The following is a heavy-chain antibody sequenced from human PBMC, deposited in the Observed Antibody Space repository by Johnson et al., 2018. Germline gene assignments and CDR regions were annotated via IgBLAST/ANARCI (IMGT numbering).Heavy chain of an antibody. J-gene: IGHJ3*02. D-gene: IGHD6-19*01. V-gene: IGHV3-64*01. Sequence: VQLVQSGGGLVQPGGSLRLSCAASGFTFSSYAMHWVRQAPGKGLEYVSAISSNGGSPYYANSVKGRFTISRDNSKNTLYLQMGSLTAEDMAVYYCARERYSSGWYGSDAFDIWGQGTMVTVSS. CDR2: ISSNGGSP. CDR3: ARERYSSGWYGSDAFDI. CDR1: GFTFSSYA.